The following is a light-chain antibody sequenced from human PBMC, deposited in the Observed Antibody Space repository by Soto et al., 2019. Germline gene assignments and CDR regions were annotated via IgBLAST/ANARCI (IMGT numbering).Light chain of an antibody. CDR1: SSDVGGYKY. J-gene: IGLJ3*02. Sequence: QSVLTQPASVSGSPGQSITISCTGTSSDVGGYKYVSWYQQHPGKAPKLIIYEVSDRPSGVSNRFSGSKSGNTASLTISGLQAEDEADYYCSSYTGSSILGFGGGTKVTVL. CDR2: EVS. V-gene: IGLV2-14*01. CDR3: SSYTGSSILG.